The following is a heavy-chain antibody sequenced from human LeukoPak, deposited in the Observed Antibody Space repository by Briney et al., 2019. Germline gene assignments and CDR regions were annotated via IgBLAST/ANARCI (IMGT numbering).Heavy chain of an antibody. D-gene: IGHD2-8*01. V-gene: IGHV1-2*02. CDR2: INPNSGGT. CDR3: AREIGCCTNGVCYNWFDP. CDR1: GYTFTGYY. Sequence: ASVKVSCKASGYTFTGYYMHWVRQAPGQGLEWMGWINPNSGGTNYAQKFQGRVTMTRDTSISTAYMELSRLRSDDTAVYYCAREIGCCTNGVCYNWFDPWGQGTLVTVSS. J-gene: IGHJ5*02.